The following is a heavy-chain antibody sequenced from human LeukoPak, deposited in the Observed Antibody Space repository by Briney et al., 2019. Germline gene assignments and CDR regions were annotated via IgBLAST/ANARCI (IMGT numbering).Heavy chain of an antibody. CDR2: ISNGGGST. CDR3: ARDDPTLFWSGSPFY. V-gene: IGHV3-23*01. J-gene: IGHJ4*02. D-gene: IGHD3-3*01. Sequence: GGSLRLSCAAFGFTFSNYDMSWVRQAPGKGLERVAAISNGGGSTYHADSVKGRFTISRDNSKNTLYLQMNSLRAEDTAVYYCARDDPTLFWSGSPFYWGQGTLVTVSS. CDR1: GFTFSNYD.